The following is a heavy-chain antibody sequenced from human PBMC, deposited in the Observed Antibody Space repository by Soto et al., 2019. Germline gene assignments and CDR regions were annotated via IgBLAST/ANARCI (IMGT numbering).Heavy chain of an antibody. V-gene: IGHV1-69*08. CDR2: IIPILGIA. CDR3: ARDADTAYDY. Sequence: QVQLVQSGAEVKKPGSSVKVSCKASGGTFSSYTISWVRQAPGQGLEWMGRIIPILGIANYAQKFQGRVTITADKPTSTAYMELSSLRAEDTAVYYCARDADTAYDYWGQGTLVTVSS. D-gene: IGHD5-18*01. CDR1: GGTFSSYT. J-gene: IGHJ4*02.